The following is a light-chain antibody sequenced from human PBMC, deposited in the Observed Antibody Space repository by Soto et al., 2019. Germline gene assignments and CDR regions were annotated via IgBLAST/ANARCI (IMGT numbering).Light chain of an antibody. CDR2: GTT. V-gene: IGLV1-40*01. CDR1: SSNIGKGYD. J-gene: IGLJ3*02. Sequence: QSVLTQPPSVSGAPGQRVTISCTGSSSNIGKGYDVHWYQQLPGTAPKLLIYGTTNRPSGVPDRFSGSKSGTSASLAITGLKAEDEANYYCQSYDSSLKGMVFGGG. CDR3: QSYDSSLKGMV.